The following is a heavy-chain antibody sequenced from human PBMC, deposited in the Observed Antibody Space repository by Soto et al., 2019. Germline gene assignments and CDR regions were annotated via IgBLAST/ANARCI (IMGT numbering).Heavy chain of an antibody. V-gene: IGHV3-23*01. D-gene: IGHD3-22*01. J-gene: IGHJ4*02. Sequence: GGSLRLSCAASGFTFRIYAMSWVRQAPGKGLEWVSTITGNGGTSYADFVRGRFTISRDNSKNTLYLQMNSLRAEDTAVYYCAKDAPGSGWLSDYWGQGTLVTVSS. CDR3: AKDAPGSGWLSDY. CDR1: GFTFRIYA. CDR2: ITGNGGT.